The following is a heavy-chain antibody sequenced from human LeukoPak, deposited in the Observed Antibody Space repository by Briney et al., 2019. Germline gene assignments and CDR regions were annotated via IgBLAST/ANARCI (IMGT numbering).Heavy chain of an antibody. D-gene: IGHD6-25*01. CDR3: ARSPRGNYFDS. Sequence: PSQTLSLTCAVSGGSISSRDYSWNWIRQPPGKGLEWIGSVYHGGTTYYNPSLKSRVSISEDRSNNQFFLKLSSMTAADTAMYFCARSPRGNYFDSWGEGTLVTVSS. CDR1: GGSISSRDYS. V-gene: IGHV4-30-2*01. J-gene: IGHJ4*02. CDR2: VYHGGTT.